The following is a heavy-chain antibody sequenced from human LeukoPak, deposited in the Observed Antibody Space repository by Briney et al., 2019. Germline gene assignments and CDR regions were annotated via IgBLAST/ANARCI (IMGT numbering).Heavy chain of an antibody. V-gene: IGHV1-18*01. CDR1: GYTFTSYG. J-gene: IGHJ4*02. CDR3: ARAGDIVVVPAAISPIDY. CDR2: ISAYNGNT. D-gene: IGHD2-2*02. Sequence: GASVKVSYKASGYTFTSYGISWVRQAPGQGLEWMGWISAYNGNTNYAQKLQGRVTMTTDTSTSTAYMELRSLRSDDTAVYYCARAGDIVVVPAAISPIDYWGQGTLVTVSS.